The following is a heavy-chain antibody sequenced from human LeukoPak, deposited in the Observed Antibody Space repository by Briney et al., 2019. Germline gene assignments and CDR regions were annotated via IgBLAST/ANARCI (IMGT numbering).Heavy chain of an antibody. Sequence: SETLSLTCTVSGGSISSYYWSWIRQPPGKGLEWIGYIYYSGSTNYNPSLKSRVTISVDTSKNQFSLKLSSVTAADTAVYYCARHKGAYSSSWYFAFDFWGQGTMVTVSS. CDR3: ARHKGAYSSSWYFAFDF. CDR2: IYYSGST. CDR1: GGSISSYY. V-gene: IGHV4-59*01. D-gene: IGHD6-13*01. J-gene: IGHJ3*01.